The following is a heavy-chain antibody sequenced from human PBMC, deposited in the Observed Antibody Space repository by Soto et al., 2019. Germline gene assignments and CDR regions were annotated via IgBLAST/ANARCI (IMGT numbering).Heavy chain of an antibody. J-gene: IGHJ4*02. D-gene: IGHD7-27*01. CDR1: GFSLSNHW. CDR2: IKQDGSEI. CDR3: ATDLNWAST. V-gene: IGHV3-7*03. Sequence: EVQLLESGGNLVQPGGPLRLSCAASGFSLSNHWMTWVRQAPGKGLEWVASIKQDGSEIFYVDSVKGRFTISRDNAKNSLSLQMNSLRVEDAAVYYCATDLNWASTWGQGTLVTVSS.